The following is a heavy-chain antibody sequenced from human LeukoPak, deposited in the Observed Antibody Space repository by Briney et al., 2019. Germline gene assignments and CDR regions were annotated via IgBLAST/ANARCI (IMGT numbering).Heavy chain of an antibody. J-gene: IGHJ3*02. CDR1: GFTFDDYG. V-gene: IGHV3-20*01. CDR2: INWNGGST. D-gene: IGHD2-15*01. CDR3: ARGRVVVVAATPADAFDI. Sequence: PGGSLRLSCAASGFTFDDYGMSWVRQAPGKGLEWVSGINWNGGSTGYADSVKGRFTISRDNAKNSLYLQMNSLRAEDTALYHCARGRVVVVAATPADAFDIWGQGTMVTVSS.